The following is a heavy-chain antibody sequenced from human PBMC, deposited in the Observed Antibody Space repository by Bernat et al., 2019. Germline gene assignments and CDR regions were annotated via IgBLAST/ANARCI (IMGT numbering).Heavy chain of an antibody. CDR2: INSDGSST. V-gene: IGHV3-74*01. J-gene: IGHJ5*02. CDR3: ARGPTLSVNTTP. CDR1: GFTFSSYW. D-gene: IGHD4-17*01. Sequence: EVQLVESGGGLVQPGGSLRLSCAASGFTFSSYWMHWVRQAPGTGLVWVSRINSDGSSTSYADSVKGRFTISRDNAKNTLYLQMNSLRAEDTAVYYCARGPTLSVNTTPWGQGTLVTVSS.